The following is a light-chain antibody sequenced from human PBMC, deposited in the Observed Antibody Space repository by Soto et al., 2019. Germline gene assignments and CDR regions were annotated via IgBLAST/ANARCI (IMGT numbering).Light chain of an antibody. J-gene: IGKJ1*01. CDR1: QSVSSSY. CDR3: QQYGSSHTLT. CDR2: GAS. V-gene: IGKV3-20*01. Sequence: EIVLTQSPGTLSLSPGERAALSCRASQSVSSSYLAWYQQKPGQAPRLLIYGASSRATGIPDRFSGSGSGTDFTLTISRLEPEDFAVYYCQQYGSSHTLTFAQGTKVEIK.